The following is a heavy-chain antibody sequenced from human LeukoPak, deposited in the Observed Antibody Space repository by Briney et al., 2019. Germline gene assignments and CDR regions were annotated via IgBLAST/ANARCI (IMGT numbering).Heavy chain of an antibody. CDR1: GYTFTYYY. J-gene: IGHJ4*02. Sequence: GASVTVSCKASGYTFTYYYVHWVRQAPGQGLEWMGWINPNSGDTNYAQKFQGRVTMTRDTSIRTAYLELSGLRSDDTAVYYCARNPYEYYFDYWGQGTLLTVSS. V-gene: IGHV1-2*02. CDR3: ARNPYEYYFDY. D-gene: IGHD5-12*01. CDR2: INPNSGDT.